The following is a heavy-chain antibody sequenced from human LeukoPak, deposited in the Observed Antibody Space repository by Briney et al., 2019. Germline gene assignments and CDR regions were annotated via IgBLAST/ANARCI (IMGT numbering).Heavy chain of an antibody. CDR1: GGSISSSSYY. V-gene: IGHV4-39*07. CDR2: IYYSGST. Sequence: SETLSLTCTVSGGSISSSSYYWGWIRQPPGKGLEWIGSIYYSGSTYYNPSLKSRVTISVDTSKNQFSLKLSSVTAADTAVYYCAREFNVDTAMVTSYYYYYYMDVWGKGTTVTVSS. D-gene: IGHD5-18*01. CDR3: AREFNVDTAMVTSYYYYYYMDV. J-gene: IGHJ6*03.